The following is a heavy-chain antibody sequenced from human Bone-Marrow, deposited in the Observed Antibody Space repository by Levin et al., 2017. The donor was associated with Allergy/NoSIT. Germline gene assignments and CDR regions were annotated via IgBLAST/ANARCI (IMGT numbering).Heavy chain of an antibody. CDR1: GFTFSSYF. CDR3: ARDQEWLSLGYYYGLDV. CDR2: MSYDGSNE. J-gene: IGHJ6*02. D-gene: IGHD6-19*01. V-gene: IGHV3-30*14. Sequence: GGSLRLSCAASGFTFSSYFMHWVRQAPGKGLEWVAVMSYDGSNEYYADSVKGRFTISRDNPKNTLYLQMNSLRGEETAVYYWARDQEWLSLGYYYGLDVWGQGTTVTVS.